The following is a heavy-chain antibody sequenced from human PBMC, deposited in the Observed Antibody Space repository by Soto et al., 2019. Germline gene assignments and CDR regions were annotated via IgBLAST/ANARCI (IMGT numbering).Heavy chain of an antibody. J-gene: IGHJ4*02. D-gene: IGHD2-8*02. V-gene: IGHV2-5*02. CDR2: IYRDDDK. Sequence: QITLKESGPTLMKPTQTLTLTCTVSGFSLTTNGVGVGWFRQPPGKALEWLALIYRDDDKRYRPSLKSRLTITKDNSKNQVVLTMTNMDPVDTATYFCAHTAAKGPYWEVFNYCGQGTLVTVSS. CDR3: AHTAAKGPYWEVFNY. CDR1: GFSLTTNGVG.